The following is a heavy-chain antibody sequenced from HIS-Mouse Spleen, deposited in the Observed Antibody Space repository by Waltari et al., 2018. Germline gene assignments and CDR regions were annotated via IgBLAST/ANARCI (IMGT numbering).Heavy chain of an antibody. J-gene: IGHJ4*02. Sequence: QVQLVESGGGVVQPGRSLRLSCAASGFTFSSYGMHWVRQAPGKGLEWGAVISFDGGNKYYADSVKGRFTIYRDNSKNTLYLQMNSLRAEDTAVYYCAKDLSGSYYNYFDYWGQGTLVTVSS. CDR1: GFTFSSYG. CDR3: AKDLSGSYYNYFDY. V-gene: IGHV3-30*18. D-gene: IGHD1-26*01. CDR2: ISFDGGNK.